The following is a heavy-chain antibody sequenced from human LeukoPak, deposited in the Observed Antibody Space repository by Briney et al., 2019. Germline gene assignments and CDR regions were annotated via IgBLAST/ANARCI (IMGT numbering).Heavy chain of an antibody. CDR1: GGSISSSSYY. J-gene: IGHJ3*02. CDR2: IYYSGST. V-gene: IGHV4-39*07. D-gene: IGHD6-6*01. Sequence: SETLSPTCTVSGGSISSSSYYWGWIRQPPGKGLEWIGSIYYSGSTYYNPSLKSRVTISVDTSKNQFSLKLSSVTAADTAVYYCARECPAARPNTAFDIWGQGTMVTVSS. CDR3: ARECPAARPNTAFDI.